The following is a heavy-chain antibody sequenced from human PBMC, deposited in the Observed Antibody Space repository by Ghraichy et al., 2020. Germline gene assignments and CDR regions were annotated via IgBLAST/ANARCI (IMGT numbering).Heavy chain of an antibody. J-gene: IGHJ4*02. CDR2: IYTSGST. CDR1: GGSISSYY. D-gene: IGHD2-21*02. V-gene: IGHV4-4*07. Sequence: SETLSLTCTVSGGSISSYYWSWIRQPAGKGLEWIGRIYTSGSTNYNPSLKSRVTMSVDTSKNQFSLKLSSVTAADTAVYYCARDPRHCGGDCYPLWGQGTLVTVSS. CDR3: ARDPRHCGGDCYPL.